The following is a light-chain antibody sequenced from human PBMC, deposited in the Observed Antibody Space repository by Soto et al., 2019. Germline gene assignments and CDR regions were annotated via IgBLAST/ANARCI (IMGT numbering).Light chain of an antibody. V-gene: IGKV3-15*01. CDR3: QQYESWRRIS. CDR2: GAS. CDR1: QSISTK. J-gene: IGKJ5*01. Sequence: EIVLTQSPATLSVSPGERVTLSCRASQSISTKLGWYQQRPGQAPRLLIYGASTRATGIPARFSGSGSGTEFTLTISSLQSEDFAVYYCQQYESWRRISFGQGTRLEIK.